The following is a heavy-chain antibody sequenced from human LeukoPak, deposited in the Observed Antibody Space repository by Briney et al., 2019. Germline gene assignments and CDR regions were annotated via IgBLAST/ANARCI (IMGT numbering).Heavy chain of an antibody. D-gene: IGHD5-24*01. V-gene: IGHV7-4-1*02. J-gene: IGHJ4*02. CDR1: GYTFTSYA. CDR2: INTNTGNP. CDR3: AREGSGRDGYNYGY. Sequence: ASVKVSCKASGYTFTSYAMNWVRQAPGQGLEWMGWINTNTGNPTYAQGFTGRFVFSLDTSVSTVYLQISSLKAEDTAVYYCAREGSGRDGYNYGYWGQGTLVTVSS.